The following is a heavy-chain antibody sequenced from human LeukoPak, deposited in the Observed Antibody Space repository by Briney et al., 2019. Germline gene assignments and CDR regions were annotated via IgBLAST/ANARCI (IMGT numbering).Heavy chain of an antibody. Sequence: GGSLRLSCSASGFTFSSYAMHWVRQAPGKGLVWVSRITNDGSSTTYADSVKGRFTISRDNAKNMLYLQVNSLRAEDTAVYYCARPIHYGGNGGYYFYGMDVWGQGTTVTVSS. D-gene: IGHD4-23*01. CDR1: GFTFSSYA. J-gene: IGHJ6*02. CDR2: ITNDGSST. V-gene: IGHV3-74*01. CDR3: ARPIHYGGNGGYYFYGMDV.